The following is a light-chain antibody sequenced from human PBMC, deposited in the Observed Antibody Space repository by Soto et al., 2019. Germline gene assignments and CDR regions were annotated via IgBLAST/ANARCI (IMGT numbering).Light chain of an antibody. CDR2: RNN. CDR3: AAWADSLSGWV. J-gene: IGLJ3*02. V-gene: IGLV1-47*01. CDR1: SSNIGSNY. Sequence: QSVLTQPPSASGTPGQRVTISCSGSSSNIGSNYVYWYQQLPGTAPKLLIYRNNQRPSGVPDRFSGSKSGTSASLAISGLRSEDDADYYCAAWADSLSGWVFGGGTKVTVL.